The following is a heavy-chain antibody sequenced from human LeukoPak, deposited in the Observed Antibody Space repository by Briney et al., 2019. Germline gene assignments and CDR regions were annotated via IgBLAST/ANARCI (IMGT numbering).Heavy chain of an antibody. V-gene: IGHV1-24*01. CDR2: FDPKDGET. CDR1: GYTLTKLS. D-gene: IGHD6-13*01. Sequence: ASVKVSCKVSGYTLTKLSIHWVRQAPGKGLEWMGGFDPKDGETNYAQKFQGRVTMTTDTSISTAYMELSRLRSDDTAVYYCAGCSRWYGLFDYWGQGTLVTVSS. J-gene: IGHJ4*02. CDR3: AGCSRWYGLFDY.